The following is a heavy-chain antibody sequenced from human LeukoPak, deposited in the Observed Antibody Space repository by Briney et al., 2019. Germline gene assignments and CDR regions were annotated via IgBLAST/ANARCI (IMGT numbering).Heavy chain of an antibody. J-gene: IGHJ4*02. V-gene: IGHV3-64*01. Sequence: GGSLRLSCAASGFTFSSYAMHWVRQAPGKGLEYVSAISSNGGSTYYANSVKGRFTISRDNSKNTLYLQMGSLRAEDMAVYYCASGRRAVAGPSDYWGQGTLVTVSS. CDR2: ISSNGGST. CDR1: GFTFSSYA. CDR3: ASGRRAVAGPSDY. D-gene: IGHD6-19*01.